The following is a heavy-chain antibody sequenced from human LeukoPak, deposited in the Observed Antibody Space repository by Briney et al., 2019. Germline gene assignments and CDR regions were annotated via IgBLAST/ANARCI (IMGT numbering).Heavy chain of an antibody. J-gene: IGHJ4*02. D-gene: IGHD3-3*01. CDR1: GGSISSYY. V-gene: IGHV4-59*12. Sequence: SETLSLTCTVSGGSISSYYWSWIRQPPGKGLEWIGYIYYSGSTNYNPSLKSRVTISVDTSKNQFSLKLSSVTAADTAVYYCAREITIFGVVNFDYWGQGTLVTVSS. CDR3: AREITIFGVVNFDY. CDR2: IYYSGST.